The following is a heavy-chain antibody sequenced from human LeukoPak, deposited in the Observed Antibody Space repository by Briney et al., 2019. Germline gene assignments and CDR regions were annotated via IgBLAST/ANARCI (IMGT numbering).Heavy chain of an antibody. D-gene: IGHD6-6*01. Sequence: GESLKISCQGSGYSFTSYWIGWVRQMPGKGLEWMGIIYPGDSDTRYSPSFQGQVTISADKSISTAYLQWSSLKASDTAMYYCARQAGQLVQSGAFDIWGQGTMVTVSS. J-gene: IGHJ3*02. V-gene: IGHV5-51*01. CDR2: IYPGDSDT. CDR1: GYSFTSYW. CDR3: ARQAGQLVQSGAFDI.